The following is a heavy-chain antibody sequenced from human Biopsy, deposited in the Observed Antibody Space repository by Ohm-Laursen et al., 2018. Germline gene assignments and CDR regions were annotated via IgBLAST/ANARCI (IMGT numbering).Heavy chain of an antibody. CDR3: VAYPSSGFFENNDDFAMDV. Sequence: SVKVSCKSSGGAFTNYAINWVRQAPGHGLEWVGGIITVSETAGYAERFQGRVTITADVTTTTAYMDLSGLRSEDTAVYYCVAYPSSGFFENNDDFAMDVWGQGTTVIVSS. D-gene: IGHD6-19*01. CDR2: IITVSETA. V-gene: IGHV1-69*13. CDR1: GGAFTNYA. J-gene: IGHJ6*02.